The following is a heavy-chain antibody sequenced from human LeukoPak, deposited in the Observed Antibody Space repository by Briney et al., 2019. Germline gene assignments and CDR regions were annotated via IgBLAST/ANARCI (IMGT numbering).Heavy chain of an antibody. V-gene: IGHV4-39*01. D-gene: IGHD2-15*01. Sequence: PSETLSLTCVVSGDSITRSEYYWDWIRQPPGKGLEWTGSIYYSGATYYSGSLKSRATISVDTIKNQFSLELRSVTAADTALYYCARRLRGGRRYHYYYMDVWGKGTTVTISS. CDR2: IYYSGAT. CDR1: GDSITRSEYY. CDR3: ARRLRGGRRYHYYYMDV. J-gene: IGHJ6*03.